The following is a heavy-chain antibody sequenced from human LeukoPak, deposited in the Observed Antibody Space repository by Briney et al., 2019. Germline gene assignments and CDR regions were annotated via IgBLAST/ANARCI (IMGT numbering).Heavy chain of an antibody. D-gene: IGHD3-10*01. CDR1: GGSFSGYY. CDR2: IYYSGST. J-gene: IGHJ4*02. V-gene: IGHV4-59*08. CDR3: ARALPGGSGSYGDY. Sequence: SETLSLTCAVYGGSFSGYYWSWIRQPPGKGLEWIGYIYYSGSTNYNPSLKSRVTISVDTSKNQFSLKLSSVTAADTAVYYCARALPGGSGSYGDYWGQGTLVTVSS.